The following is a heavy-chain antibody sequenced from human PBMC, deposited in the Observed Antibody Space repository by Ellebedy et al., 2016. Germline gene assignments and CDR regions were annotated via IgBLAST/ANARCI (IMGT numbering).Heavy chain of an antibody. Sequence: GGSLRLSXAASGFTFSSYAMSWVRQAPGKGLEWVSAISGSGGSTYYADSVKGRFTISRDNSKNTLYLQMNSLRDEDTAVYYCARRYSSSSNALDIWGQGTMVTVSS. J-gene: IGHJ3*02. D-gene: IGHD6-6*01. CDR1: GFTFSSYA. CDR3: ARRYSSSSNALDI. CDR2: ISGSGGST. V-gene: IGHV3-23*01.